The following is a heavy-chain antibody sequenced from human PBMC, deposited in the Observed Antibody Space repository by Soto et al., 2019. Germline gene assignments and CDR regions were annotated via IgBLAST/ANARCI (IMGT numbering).Heavy chain of an antibody. J-gene: IGHJ3*02. D-gene: IGHD6-6*01. CDR1: GGTFSRYT. Sequence: ASVKVSCKASGGTFSRYTISWVRQAPGQGLEWMGRIIPILGIANYEQKFQGRVTITADKSTSTAYMELSSLRSEDTAVYYCARDRRQQLVPHDAFDIWGQGTMVTVSS. CDR2: IIPILGIA. CDR3: ARDRRQQLVPHDAFDI. V-gene: IGHV1-69*04.